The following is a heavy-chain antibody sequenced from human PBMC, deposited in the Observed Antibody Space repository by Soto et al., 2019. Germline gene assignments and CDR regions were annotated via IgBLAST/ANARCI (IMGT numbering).Heavy chain of an antibody. CDR3: AKDAAAGNPNYYGMDV. J-gene: IGHJ6*02. Sequence: QVQLVESGGGVVQPGRSLRLSCAASGFTFSSYGMHWVRQAPGKGLEWVAVISYDGSNKYYADSVKGRFTISRDNSKNTLYLQMNSLRAEDTAVYYCAKDAAAGNPNYYGMDVWGQGTTVTVSS. CDR2: ISYDGSNK. V-gene: IGHV3-30*18. CDR1: GFTFSSYG. D-gene: IGHD6-13*01.